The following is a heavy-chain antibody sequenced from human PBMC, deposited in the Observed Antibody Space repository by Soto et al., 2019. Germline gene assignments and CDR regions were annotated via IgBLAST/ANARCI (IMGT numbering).Heavy chain of an antibody. CDR3: ARQKFYAMDG. CDR1: GSCISTSNHY. V-gene: IGHV4-39*01. CDR2: IYYSGST. Sequence: SETRPLTCTVSGSCISTSNHYLGWIRPPPGMGLERIGSIYYSGSTYHNPSLKSRVTISIDTSKNQFSLKLSFVTAADTAVYYCARQKFYAMDGWGHGTTVTVSS. J-gene: IGHJ6*02.